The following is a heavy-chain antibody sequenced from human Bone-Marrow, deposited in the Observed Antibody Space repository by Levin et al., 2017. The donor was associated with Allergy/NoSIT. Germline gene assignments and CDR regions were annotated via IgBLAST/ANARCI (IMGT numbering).Heavy chain of an antibody. J-gene: IGHJ4*02. Sequence: GGSLRLSCVGSGFTFFSHAMSWVRQAPGKGLEWVSTISGNGGSTYYADSVKGRFTISRDNSKNTVYLQMISLRGDDTAVYFCAKNFYYDSSGFFDYWGQGIPVSVSS. CDR2: ISGNGGST. D-gene: IGHD3-22*01. CDR1: GFTFFSHA. V-gene: IGHV3-23*01. CDR3: AKNFYYDSSGFFDY.